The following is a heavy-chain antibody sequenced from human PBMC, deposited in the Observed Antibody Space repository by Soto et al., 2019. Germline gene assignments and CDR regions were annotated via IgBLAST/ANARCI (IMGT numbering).Heavy chain of an antibody. D-gene: IGHD1-26*01. V-gene: IGHV1-18*01. Sequence: QVQLVQSGAEVKTPGSSVKVSCRASGDSFSSHGISWVRQAPGQGLEWMGWISTYYDKTNFPQKFQGRITMTTDTATSTAYMEVSTLRSRASIVYCGVVEHCFGRVSGCLGARDHCWGQRPVVTVS. CDR3: VVEHCFGRVSGCLGARDHC. CDR2: ISTYYDKT. CDR1: GDSFSSHG. J-gene: IGHJ4*02.